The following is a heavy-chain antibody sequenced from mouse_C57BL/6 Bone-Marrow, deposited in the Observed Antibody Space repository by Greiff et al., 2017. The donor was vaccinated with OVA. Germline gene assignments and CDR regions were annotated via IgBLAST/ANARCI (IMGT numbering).Heavy chain of an antibody. Sequence: QVQLQQSGAELVRPGASVKLSCKASGYTFTDYYINWVKQRPGQGLEWIARIYPGSGNTYYNEKFKGKATLTAEKSSSTAYMQLSSLTSEDSAVYFCALDGYYIPLAMDYWGQGTSVTVSS. D-gene: IGHD2-3*01. J-gene: IGHJ4*01. CDR3: ALDGYYIPLAMDY. CDR1: GYTFTDYY. V-gene: IGHV1-76*01. CDR2: IYPGSGNT.